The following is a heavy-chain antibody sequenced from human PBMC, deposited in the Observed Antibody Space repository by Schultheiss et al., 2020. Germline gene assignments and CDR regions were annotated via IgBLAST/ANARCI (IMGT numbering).Heavy chain of an antibody. CDR2: IIPIFGTA. CDR3: ARNLPPWELQGRGAFDI. CDR1: GYTFTSYG. J-gene: IGHJ3*02. Sequence: AVKVSCKASGYTFTSYGISWVRQAPGQGLEWMGGIIPIFGTANYAQKFQGRVTMTRDTSTSTVYMELSSLRSEDTAVYYCARNLPPWELQGRGAFDIWGQGTMVTVSS. V-gene: IGHV1-69*05. D-gene: IGHD1-26*01.